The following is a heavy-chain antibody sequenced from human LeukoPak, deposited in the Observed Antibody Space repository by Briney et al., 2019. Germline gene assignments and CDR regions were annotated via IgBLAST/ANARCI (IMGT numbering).Heavy chain of an antibody. Sequence: PGGSLRLSCAASEFTFSSYSMNWVRQAPGKGLEWVSYISSSSSTIYYADSVKGRFTISRDNAKHSLYLQMNSLRDEDTAVYYCARDQTPHYYDSSGYYRNDAFDIWGQGTMVTVSS. CDR2: ISSSSSTI. CDR1: EFTFSSYS. D-gene: IGHD3-22*01. V-gene: IGHV3-48*02. CDR3: ARDQTPHYYDSSGYYRNDAFDI. J-gene: IGHJ3*02.